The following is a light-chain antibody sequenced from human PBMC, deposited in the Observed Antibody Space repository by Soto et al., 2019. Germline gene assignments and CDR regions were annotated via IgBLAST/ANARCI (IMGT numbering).Light chain of an antibody. CDR1: SSNIGAGYD. CDR2: GNS. Sequence: QLVLTQPPSVSGAPGQRVTISCTGSSSNIGAGYDVHWYQQLPGTAPKLLIYGNSNRPSGVPDRFSGSKSGTSASLAITGLQAEYEADDYCQSYASSLSGLWVFGGGTKLTVL. J-gene: IGLJ3*02. CDR3: QSYASSLSGLWV. V-gene: IGLV1-40*01.